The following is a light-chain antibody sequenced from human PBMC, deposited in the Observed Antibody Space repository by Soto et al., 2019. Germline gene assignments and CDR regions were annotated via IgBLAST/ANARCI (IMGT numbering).Light chain of an antibody. Sequence: EIVLPQSPATLSLSPGERATLSCRASQSVSSYLAWYQQKPGQAPRLLIYDASNRATGIPARFSGSGSGTEFTLTISSLQPDDFATYYCQQYNGPITFGQGTRLEIK. CDR3: QQYNGPIT. CDR1: QSVSSY. J-gene: IGKJ5*01. V-gene: IGKV3-11*01. CDR2: DAS.